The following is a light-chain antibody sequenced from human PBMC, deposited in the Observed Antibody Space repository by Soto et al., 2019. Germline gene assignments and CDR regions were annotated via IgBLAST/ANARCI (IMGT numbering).Light chain of an antibody. Sequence: AIRMTQSPSSFSASTGDRVTITCRASQGISSYLAWYQQKPGKAPKLLIYAASTLQSGVPSRFSGSGSGTDVTLTISCLQSEDFATYYCQQYYSGWTFGQGTKVEIK. V-gene: IGKV1-8*01. J-gene: IGKJ1*01. CDR3: QQYYSGWT. CDR1: QGISSY. CDR2: AAS.